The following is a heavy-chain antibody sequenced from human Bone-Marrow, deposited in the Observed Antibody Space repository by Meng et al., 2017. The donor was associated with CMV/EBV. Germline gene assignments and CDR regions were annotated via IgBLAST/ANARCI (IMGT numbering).Heavy chain of an antibody. CDR2: INPNSGGT. D-gene: IGHD2-15*01. V-gene: IGHV1-2*02. CDR1: GYTFTGYY. Sequence: ASVKVSCKASGYTFTGYYMHWVRQAPGQGLEWMGWINPNSGGTNYAQKFQGRVTMTRDTSISTAYMELSSLRSEDTAVYYCARASLAATPYYYYYGMDVWGQGTTVTVSS. CDR3: ARASLAATPYYYYYGMDV. J-gene: IGHJ6*02.